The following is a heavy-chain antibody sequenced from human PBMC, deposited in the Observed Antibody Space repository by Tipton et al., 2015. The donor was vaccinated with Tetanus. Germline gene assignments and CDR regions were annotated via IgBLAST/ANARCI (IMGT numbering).Heavy chain of an antibody. CDR3: ARASYSSGGGSGPKYYFGY. D-gene: IGHD6-19*01. J-gene: IGHJ4*02. CDR2: IYYSGST. CDR1: GGSISSYY. V-gene: IGHV4-59*07. Sequence: TLSLTCTVSGGSISSYYWSWIRQPPGKGLEWIGYIYYSGSTNYNPSLKSRVTISVDTSKNQSSLKLSSVTAADTAVYYCARASYSSGGGSGPKYYFGYWGQGTLVTVSS.